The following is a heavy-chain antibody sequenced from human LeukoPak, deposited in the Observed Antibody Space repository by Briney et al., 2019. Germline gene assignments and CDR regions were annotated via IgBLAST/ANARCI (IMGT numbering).Heavy chain of an antibody. D-gene: IGHD2-2*01. V-gene: IGHV1-69*05. CDR3: ARGDWDCSSTSCFIDY. J-gene: IGHJ4*02. Sequence: GASVKVSCKASGGTFSKYTISWVRQRPGQGLEWMGGITPLFGTANYAQKFQGRVTMTRDTSTSTVYMELSSLRSEDTAVYYCARGDWDCSSTSCFIDYWGQGTLVTVSS. CDR1: GGTFSKYT. CDR2: ITPLFGTA.